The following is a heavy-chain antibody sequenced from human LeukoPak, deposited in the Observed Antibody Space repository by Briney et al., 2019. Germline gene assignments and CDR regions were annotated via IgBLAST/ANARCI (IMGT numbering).Heavy chain of an antibody. CDR3: ARHPVEYSSSAGAGHRYYFDY. D-gene: IGHD6-6*01. Sequence: GESLKTSCKGSGFSFTSYWIGWVRQMPGKSLEGMGIIYPGDSDTRYSPSFQCQVTISADKSISTDYLQWSSLKASDTAMYYCARHPVEYSSSAGAGHRYYFDYWGQGTLVTVSS. V-gene: IGHV5-51*01. J-gene: IGHJ4*02. CDR1: GFSFTSYW. CDR2: IYPGDSDT.